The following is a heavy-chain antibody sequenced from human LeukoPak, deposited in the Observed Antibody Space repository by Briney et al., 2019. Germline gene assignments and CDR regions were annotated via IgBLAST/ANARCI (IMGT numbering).Heavy chain of an antibody. CDR1: GYTFTSYA. J-gene: IGHJ6*02. Sequence: ASVKVSCKASGYTFTSYAMNWVRQAPGQGLEWMGWINTNTGNSTYAQGFTGRFVFSLDTSVSTAYLQISSLKAEDTAVYYCARIEHLPAALMPTHYYYGMDVWGQGTTVTVSS. CDR2: INTNTGNS. V-gene: IGHV7-4-1*02. CDR3: ARIEHLPAALMPTHYYYGMDV. D-gene: IGHD2-2*01.